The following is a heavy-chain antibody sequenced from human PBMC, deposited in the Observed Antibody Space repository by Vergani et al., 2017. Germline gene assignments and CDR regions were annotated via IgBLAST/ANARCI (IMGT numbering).Heavy chain of an antibody. J-gene: IGHJ4*02. D-gene: IGHD2/OR15-2a*01. CDR1: GFTFSSYG. V-gene: IGHV3-30*02. Sequence: QVQLVESGGGVVKPGGSLRLSCAASGFTFSSYGMHWARQARGKGLEWVAFIREEGSNKYYADSVKVRFTISRDNSKNTLYLQTNSLRAEDTAVYYCAKTKNRWKEKNPDCWGQGTLVTVSS. CDR2: IREEGSNK. CDR3: AKTKNRWKEKNPDC.